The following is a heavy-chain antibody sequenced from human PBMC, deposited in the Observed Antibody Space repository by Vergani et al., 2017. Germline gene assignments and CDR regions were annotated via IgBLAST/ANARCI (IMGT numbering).Heavy chain of an antibody. V-gene: IGHV1-3*01. CDR1: GYTFTSYA. CDR3: ARAHVKGLRWFGEPEVLNWFDP. CDR2: INAGNGNT. J-gene: IGHJ5*02. D-gene: IGHD3-10*01. Sequence: QVQLVQSGAEVKKPGASVKVSCKASGYTFTSYAMHLVRQAPGQRLEWMGWINAGNGNTKYSQKFQGRVTIPRDTSASTAYMERSSLRSEDTAVYYCARAHVKGLRWFGEPEVLNWFDPGGQGTLVTVSS.